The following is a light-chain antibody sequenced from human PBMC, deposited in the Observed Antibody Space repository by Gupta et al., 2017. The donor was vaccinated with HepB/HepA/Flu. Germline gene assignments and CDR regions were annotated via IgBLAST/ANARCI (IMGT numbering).Light chain of an antibody. Sequence: EIVLTQFPDFQSVTPKEKVTITCRASQNIGTSLHWYQQKPDQSPKLLIKYSSQSISGVPSRFGGSGSGTDFTLTINSLEAEDVAAYYCYQSRSLPRTFGQGTKVEIK. J-gene: IGKJ1*01. CDR3: YQSRSLPRT. V-gene: IGKV6D-21*02. CDR2: YSS. CDR1: QNIGTS.